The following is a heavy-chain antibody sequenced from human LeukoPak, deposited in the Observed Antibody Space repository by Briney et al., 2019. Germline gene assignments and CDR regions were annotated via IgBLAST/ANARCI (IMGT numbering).Heavy chain of an antibody. J-gene: IGHJ4*02. V-gene: IGHV3-30-3*01. CDR3: ARDLYITMIRGALGVVDN. D-gene: IGHD3-10*01. Sequence: GGSLRLSCAASGFTFSNYAMHWVRQAPGKGLEWVALISYDGNNEYYTDSVEGRFTISRDNSKNTLYLQMDSLRAADTAVYYCARDLYITMIRGALGVVDNWGQGTLVAVSS. CDR1: GFTFSNYA. CDR2: ISYDGNNE.